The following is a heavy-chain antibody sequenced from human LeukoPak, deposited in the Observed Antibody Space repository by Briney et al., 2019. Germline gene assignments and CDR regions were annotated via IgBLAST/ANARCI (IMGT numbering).Heavy chain of an antibody. CDR1: GFTFSTYG. Sequence: GGSLRLSCAASGFTFSTYGMHWVRQAPGKGLESVAVISHDGSNKYYADSVKGRFTISRDNSKNTLYLQMNSLRAEDTAVYYCAKVNQGALLVPYYYYYYGMDVWGQGTTVTVSS. CDR3: AKVNQGALLVPYYYYYYGMDV. V-gene: IGHV3-30*18. D-gene: IGHD6-13*01. CDR2: ISHDGSNK. J-gene: IGHJ6*02.